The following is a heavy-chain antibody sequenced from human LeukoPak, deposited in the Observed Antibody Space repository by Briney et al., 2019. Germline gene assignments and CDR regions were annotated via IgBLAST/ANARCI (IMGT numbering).Heavy chain of an antibody. CDR2: IYYSGST. CDR3: ARHVPGALRYFGWLSETSDAFDI. Sequence: SETLSLTCTVSGGSISSYYWSWIRQPPGKGLEWIGYIYYSGSTNYNPSLKSRVTISVDTSKNQFSLKLSSVTAADTAVYYCARHVPGALRYFGWLSETSDAFDIWGQGTMVTVSS. J-gene: IGHJ3*02. CDR1: GGSISSYY. D-gene: IGHD3-9*01. V-gene: IGHV4-59*08.